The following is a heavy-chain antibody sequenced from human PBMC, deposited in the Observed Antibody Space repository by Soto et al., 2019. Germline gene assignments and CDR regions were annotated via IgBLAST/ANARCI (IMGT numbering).Heavy chain of an antibody. V-gene: IGHV1-24*01. CDR3: AREESSSRNDY. CDR2: FDPEDGET. Sequence: ASVKVSCKVSGYTLTELSMHWVRQAPGKGLEWMGGFDPEDGETSYAQKFQGRVTMTRDTSTSTVYMELSSLRSEDTAVYYCAREESSSRNDYWGQGTLVTVSS. D-gene: IGHD6-13*01. CDR1: GYTLTELS. J-gene: IGHJ4*02.